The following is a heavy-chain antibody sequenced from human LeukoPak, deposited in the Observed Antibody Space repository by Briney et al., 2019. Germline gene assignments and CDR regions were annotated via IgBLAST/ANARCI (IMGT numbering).Heavy chain of an antibody. V-gene: IGHV3-48*03. CDR3: ARVGLRPSRITMIVVVSIDY. Sequence: HPGGSLRLSCAASGFTFSSYEMNWVRQAPGKGVGWVSYISSSGSTIYYADSVKGRFTISRDNAKNSLYLQMNSLRAEDTAVYYCARVGLRPSRITMIVVVSIDYWGQGTLVTVSS. J-gene: IGHJ4*02. CDR1: GFTFSSYE. D-gene: IGHD3-22*01. CDR2: ISSSGSTI.